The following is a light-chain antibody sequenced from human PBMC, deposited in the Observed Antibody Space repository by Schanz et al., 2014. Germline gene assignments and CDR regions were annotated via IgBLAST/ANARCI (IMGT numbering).Light chain of an antibody. CDR3: QSYDSSLSGWV. CDR1: SSDIGGYIF. V-gene: IGLV2-8*01. CDR2: EVN. Sequence: QSALTQPPSASGSPGQSVTISCTGTSSDIGGYIFVSWYQQHPGKAPKLMIYEVNKRPSGVPVRFSGSKSGTSASLAISGLQSEDEADYYCQSYDSSLSGWVFGGGTKLTVL. J-gene: IGLJ3*02.